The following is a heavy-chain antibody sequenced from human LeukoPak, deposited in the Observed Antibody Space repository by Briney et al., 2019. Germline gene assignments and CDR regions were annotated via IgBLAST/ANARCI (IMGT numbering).Heavy chain of an antibody. CDR2: ITTSDGNT. CDR1: GFTFSSYT. CDR3: AKDPLREGLWKELDY. J-gene: IGHJ4*02. Sequence: PGGSLRLSCAASGFTFSSYTMSWVRQAPGKGLEWVSTITTSDGNTYYADSVKGRFTISRDNSKNTLYLQMNSLRAEDTAVYYCAKDPLREGLWKELDYWGQGTLVTVSS. D-gene: IGHD3-3*01. V-gene: IGHV3-23*01.